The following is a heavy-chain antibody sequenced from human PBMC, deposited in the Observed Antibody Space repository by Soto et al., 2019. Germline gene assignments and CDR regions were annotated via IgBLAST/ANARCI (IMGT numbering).Heavy chain of an antibody. CDR1: GFTFSGSA. V-gene: IGHV3-73*02. D-gene: IGHD2-8*01. Sequence: EVQLVESGGGLVQPGGSLKLSCAASGFTFSGSAMHWVRQASGKGLEWVGRIRSKANSYATAYAASVKGRFTISRDDSKNTAYLQMNSLKTEDTAVYYCTRAEYCTIGVCYTLGDVWGQGTTVTVSS. CDR2: IRSKANSYAT. CDR3: TRAEYCTIGVCYTLGDV. J-gene: IGHJ6*02.